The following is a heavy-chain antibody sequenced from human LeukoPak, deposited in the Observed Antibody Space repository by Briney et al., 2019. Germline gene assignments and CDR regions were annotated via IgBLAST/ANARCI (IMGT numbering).Heavy chain of an antibody. CDR2: IYYSGST. D-gene: IGHD6-6*01. V-gene: IGHV4-59*01. J-gene: IGHJ3*02. CDR3: ARFSGQLVRTSAFDI. Sequence: SQTLSLTCTVSGGSISSYYWSWIRQPPGKGLEWIGYIYYSGSTNYNPSLKSRVTISVDTSKNQFSLKLSSVTAADTAVYYCARFSGQLVRTSAFDIWGQGTMVTVSS. CDR1: GGSISSYY.